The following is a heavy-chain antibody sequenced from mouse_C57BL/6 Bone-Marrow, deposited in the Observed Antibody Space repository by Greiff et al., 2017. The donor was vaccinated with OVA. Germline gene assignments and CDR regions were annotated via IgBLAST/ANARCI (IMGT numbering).Heavy chain of an antibody. CDR3: ARCKNYWYFDV. V-gene: IGHV5-17*01. CDR2: ISSGSSTI. J-gene: IGHJ1*03. CDR1: GFTFSDYG. Sequence: EVKLVESGGGLVKPGGSLKLSCAASGFTFSDYGMHWVRQAPETGLEWVAYISSGSSTIYYADTVKGRFTISRDNAKNTLFLQMTSLRSEDTAMYYCARCKNYWYFDVWGTGTTVTVSS.